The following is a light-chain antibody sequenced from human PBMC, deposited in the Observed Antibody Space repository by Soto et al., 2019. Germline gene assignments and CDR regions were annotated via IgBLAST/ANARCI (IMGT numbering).Light chain of an antibody. CDR1: QSLLHSNGYNY. CDR3: MQALQTRFT. Sequence: DIVMTQSPLSLPVTPGEPASISCRSSQSLLHSNGYNYLDCYLQKPGHSPQLLIYLGSNRASGVPDRFSGSGSGTDFTLKISRVEAEDVGVYYCMQALQTRFTFGPGTKVDIK. CDR2: LGS. J-gene: IGKJ3*01. V-gene: IGKV2-28*01.